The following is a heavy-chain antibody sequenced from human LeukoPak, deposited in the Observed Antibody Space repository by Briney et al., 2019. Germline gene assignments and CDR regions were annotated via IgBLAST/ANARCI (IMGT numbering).Heavy chain of an antibody. D-gene: IGHD2-2*02. CDR2: IYTSGST. CDR1: GGSISSGSYY. V-gene: IGHV4-61*02. J-gene: IGHJ4*02. CDR3: ARDTIAVPAAIVSL. Sequence: SGTLSLTCTVSGGSISSGSYYWSWIRQPAGKGLEWIGRIYTSGSTNYNPSLKSRVTISVDTSKNQFSLKLSSVTAADTAVYYCARDTIAVPAAIVSLWGQGTLVTVSS.